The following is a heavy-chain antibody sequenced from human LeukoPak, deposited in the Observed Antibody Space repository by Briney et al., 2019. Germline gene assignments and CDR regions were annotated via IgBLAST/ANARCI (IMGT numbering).Heavy chain of an antibody. CDR2: INPSGGST. Sequence: ASVKVSCKASGYTFTSYYMHWVRQAPGQGLEWMGIINPSGGSTSYAQKLQGRVTMTTDTSTSTAYMELRSLRSDDTAVYYCARAPVYCSSTSCYPPASLNDYWGQGTLVTVSS. D-gene: IGHD2-2*01. J-gene: IGHJ4*02. V-gene: IGHV1-46*01. CDR1: GYTFTSYY. CDR3: ARAPVYCSSTSCYPPASLNDY.